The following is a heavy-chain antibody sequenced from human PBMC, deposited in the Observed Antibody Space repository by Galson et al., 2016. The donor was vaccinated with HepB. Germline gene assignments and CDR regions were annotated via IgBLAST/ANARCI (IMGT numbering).Heavy chain of an antibody. V-gene: IGHV4-30-2*01. CDR2: IHHSGRT. D-gene: IGHD2-15*01. CDR3: ARVVVVATFRWGKKKEEYYFDY. CDR1: GGSISSGDNS. J-gene: IGHJ4*02. Sequence: TLSLTCAVSGGSISSGDNSWSWIRQPPGKGLEWIGYIHHSGRTHHNPSLKSRVPISVDRSKNQFSLNLSSVTAADTAVYYCARVVVVATFRWGKKKEEYYFDYWGQGTLVTVSS.